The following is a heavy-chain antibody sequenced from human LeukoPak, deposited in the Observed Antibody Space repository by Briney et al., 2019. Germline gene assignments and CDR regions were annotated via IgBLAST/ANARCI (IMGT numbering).Heavy chain of an antibody. V-gene: IGHV3-7*01. CDR2: ILQDGSEI. CDR3: AKDSIAVAGGYFDY. J-gene: IGHJ4*02. CDR1: GFTFSRFR. D-gene: IGHD6-19*01. Sequence: GGSLRLSCVASGFTFSRFRMSWVRKSPGKGLEWVANILQDGSEIYYVDSVKGRFTVSTDSAKNTLYLQMNSLRAEDTAVYYCAKDSIAVAGGYFDYWGQGTLVTVSS.